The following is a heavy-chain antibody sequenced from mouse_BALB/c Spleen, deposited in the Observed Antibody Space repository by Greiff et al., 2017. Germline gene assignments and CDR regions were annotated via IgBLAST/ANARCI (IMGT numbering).Heavy chain of an antibody. Sequence: VQLKESGPGLVKPSQSLSLTCSVTGYSITSGYYWNWIRQFPGNKLEWMGYISYDGSNNYNPSLKNRISITRDTSKNQFFLKLNSVTTEDTATYYCARGGWLDDWGQGTTLTVSS. D-gene: IGHD2-3*01. V-gene: IGHV3-6*02. J-gene: IGHJ2*01. CDR2: ISYDGSN. CDR3: ARGGWLDD. CDR1: GYSITSGYY.